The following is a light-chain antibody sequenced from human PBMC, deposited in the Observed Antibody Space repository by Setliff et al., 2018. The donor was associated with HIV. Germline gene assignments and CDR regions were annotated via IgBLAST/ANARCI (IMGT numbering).Light chain of an antibody. J-gene: IGKJ2*01. CDR3: QQAHSFPHT. CDR2: DAS. CDR1: QGIGSS. V-gene: IGKV1-12*01. Sequence: DIQMTQSPSLVSAAVGDRVTITCQARQGIGSSLAWYQQNPGEAPKLLIYDASTLQRGVPSRFSGSGSVAHFTLTINNLQPEDLATYYCQQAHSFPHTVGQGTKVDIK.